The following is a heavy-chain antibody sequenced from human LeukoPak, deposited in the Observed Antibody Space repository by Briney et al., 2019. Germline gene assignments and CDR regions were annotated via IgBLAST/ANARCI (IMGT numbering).Heavy chain of an antibody. CDR3: ARDLTTSDN. V-gene: IGHV3-20*04. D-gene: IGHD1/OR15-1a*01. CDR2: INWSGGRT. Sequence: GGSLRLSCAASGFTFDDYGMSWVRQAPGKGVEWVSGINWSGGRTGYADSLKGRFTISRDNAKNTLYLKMNSLRDEDTALYYCARDLTTSDNWGQGTLVTVSS. CDR1: GFTFDDYG. J-gene: IGHJ4*02.